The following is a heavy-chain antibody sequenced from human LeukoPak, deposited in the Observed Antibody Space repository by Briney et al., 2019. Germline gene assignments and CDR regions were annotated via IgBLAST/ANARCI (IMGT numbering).Heavy chain of an antibody. CDR2: INPNSGGT. CDR1: GYTFTDYY. CDR3: ARQVGATTGYGY. V-gene: IGHV1-2*02. Sequence: ASVKVSCKGSGYTFTDYYMHWVRQAPAQGLEWMGWINPNSGGTNSAQKFQGRVTMTRDTSVSILYMELSSLRSDDTAVYYCARQVGATTGYGYWGQGTLVTVSS. D-gene: IGHD1-26*01. J-gene: IGHJ4*02.